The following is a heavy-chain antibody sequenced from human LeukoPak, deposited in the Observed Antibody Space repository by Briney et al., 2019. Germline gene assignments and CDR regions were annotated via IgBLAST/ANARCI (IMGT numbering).Heavy chain of an antibody. CDR1: GGSISSGGYY. D-gene: IGHD4-17*01. CDR3: ARAVYYYYGMDV. V-gene: IGHV4-31*03. Sequence: SQTLSLTCTVSGGSISSGGYYWSCIRQHPGKGLEWIGYIYYSGSTYYNPSLKSRVTISVDTSKNQFSLKLSSVTAADTAVYYCARAVYYYYGMDVWGQGTTVTVSS. J-gene: IGHJ6*02. CDR2: IYYSGST.